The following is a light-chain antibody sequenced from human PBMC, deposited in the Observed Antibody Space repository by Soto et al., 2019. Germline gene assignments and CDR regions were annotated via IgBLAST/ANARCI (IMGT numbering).Light chain of an antibody. CDR3: QQSNNWPYT. J-gene: IGKJ2*01. Sequence: EILMTQSPATLSVSPGERATLSCRASQSVSHNLAWYQQKPGQAPRLLFYGASTRATGIPARFSGSGSGTYFPLTISSLQSEDFAVYYCQQSNNWPYTFGQGTKLEI. CDR2: GAS. V-gene: IGKV3-15*01. CDR1: QSVSHN.